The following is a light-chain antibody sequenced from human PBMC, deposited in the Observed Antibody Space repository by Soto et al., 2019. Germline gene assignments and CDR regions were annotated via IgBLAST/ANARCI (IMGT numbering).Light chain of an antibody. CDR1: QSISSW. V-gene: IGKV1-5*01. CDR3: QQYSSLWT. CDR2: DAS. Sequence: IQISQSPSTLSAFVGDTVTITCRASQSISSWLAWYQQKPGKAPKLLIYDASSLESGVPSRFSGSGSGTDFTLSISRLEPEDFAVYYCQQYSSLWTFGQGTKVDIK. J-gene: IGKJ1*01.